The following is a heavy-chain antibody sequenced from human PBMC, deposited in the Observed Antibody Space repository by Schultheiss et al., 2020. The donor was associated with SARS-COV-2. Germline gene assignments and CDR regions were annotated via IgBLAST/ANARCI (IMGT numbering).Heavy chain of an antibody. CDR3: ARPAAARPYWFDP. J-gene: IGHJ5*02. CDR1: GGSISSGGYY. CDR2: IYYSGST. Sequence: SETLSLTCTVSGGSISSGGYYWSWIRQHPGKGLEWIGSIYYSGSTYYNPSLKSRVTISVDKSKNQFSLKLSSVTAADTAVYYCARPAAARPYWFDPWGQGTLVTVSS. V-gene: IGHV4-39*07. D-gene: IGHD6-6*01.